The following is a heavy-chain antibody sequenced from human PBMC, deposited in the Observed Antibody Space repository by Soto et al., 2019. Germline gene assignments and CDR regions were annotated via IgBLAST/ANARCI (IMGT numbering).Heavy chain of an antibody. CDR2: IYSGGRT. V-gene: IGHV3-66*04. CDR1: GGTVSSNY. CDR3: ARHGYNYGGGYFDY. D-gene: IGHD5-18*01. Sequence: EVQLVESGGGLVQPGGSLRLSCAASGGTVSSNYMSWVRPAPGNGLEWVSVIYSGGRTYYADSVKGRFTITRNNSKNTPYLQRNSLRAADTAVDYCARHGYNYGGGYFDYWGQGTLVTVSS. J-gene: IGHJ4*02.